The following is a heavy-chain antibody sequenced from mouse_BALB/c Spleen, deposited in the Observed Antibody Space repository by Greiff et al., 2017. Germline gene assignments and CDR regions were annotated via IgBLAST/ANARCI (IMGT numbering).Heavy chain of an antibody. CDR1: GFSLTGYG. CDR2: IWGDGST. Sequence: QVQLKESGPGLVAPSQSLSITCTVSGFSLTGYGVNWVRQPPGKGLEWLGMIWGDGSTDYNSALKSRLSISKDNSKSQVFLKMNSLQTDDTARYYCARERGGYYYAMDYWGQGTSVTVSS. D-gene: IGHD2-2*01. V-gene: IGHV2-6-7*01. CDR3: ARERGGYYYAMDY. J-gene: IGHJ4*01.